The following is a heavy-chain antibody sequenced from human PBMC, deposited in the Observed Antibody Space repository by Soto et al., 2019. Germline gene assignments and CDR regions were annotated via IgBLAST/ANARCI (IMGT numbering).Heavy chain of an antibody. J-gene: IGHJ4*02. CDR2: INDYATTI. V-gene: IGHV3-74*01. Sequence: GGSLRLSCAASGFTFGRYWMHWVRQAPGKGLVWVSRINDYATTINYADSVKGRFTISRDNAKNTLYLQMNSLKVEDTAVYYCTRGGLEPIDFWGQGARVTVSS. CDR3: TRGGLEPIDF. D-gene: IGHD1-1*01. CDR1: GFTFGRYW.